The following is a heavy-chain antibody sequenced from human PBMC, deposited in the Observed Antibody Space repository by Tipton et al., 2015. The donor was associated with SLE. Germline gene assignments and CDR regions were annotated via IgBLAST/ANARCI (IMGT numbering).Heavy chain of an antibody. J-gene: IGHJ6*02. D-gene: IGHD3-10*01. V-gene: IGHV4-59*11. Sequence: TLSLTCTVSGGSITNHYWNWIRQPPGKGLEWIGYIHYSGTTHDSPSLKSRVTMSVDMSKNQFSLRLTSVTAADTAVYYCAREGGYAGSGSYGTVWGQGTTVTVSS. CDR3: AREGGYAGSGSYGTV. CDR2: IHYSGTT. CDR1: GGSITNHY.